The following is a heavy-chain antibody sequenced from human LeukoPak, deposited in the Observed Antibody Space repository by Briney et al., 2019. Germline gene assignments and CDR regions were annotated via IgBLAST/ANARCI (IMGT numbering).Heavy chain of an antibody. Sequence: PRASVKVSCKASGYTFTGYFMHWVRQAPGQGLEWMGWLDPYSGGTNYAQNFQGRVTMTRDTSISTASMELSRLISDDTAVYYCARGAGTSWFDYWGQGTLVTVSS. CDR3: ARGAGTSWFDY. J-gene: IGHJ5*01. CDR2: LDPYSGGT. V-gene: IGHV1-2*02. CDR1: GYTFTGYF. D-gene: IGHD2-2*01.